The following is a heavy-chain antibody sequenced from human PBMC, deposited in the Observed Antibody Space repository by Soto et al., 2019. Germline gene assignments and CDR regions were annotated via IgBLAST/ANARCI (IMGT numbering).Heavy chain of an antibody. CDR3: ASDSHCSGGPCPMGGFDM. CDR2: IYPGNSDT. J-gene: IGHJ3*02. Sequence: PXDSLKVSCQCSGYGFSIHWFALLPQMPGKGLEWVGFIYPGNSDTIYSPSFQGQVTISADLALSTTYLQWDTLKPSDTAIYFCASDSHCSGGPCPMGGFDMWAQGTMVTVSS. V-gene: IGHV5-51*01. CDR1: GYGFSIHW. D-gene: IGHD2-15*01.